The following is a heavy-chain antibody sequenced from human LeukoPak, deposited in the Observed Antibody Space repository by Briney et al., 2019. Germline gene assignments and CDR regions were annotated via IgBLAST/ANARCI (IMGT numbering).Heavy chain of an antibody. V-gene: IGHV4-59*11. CDR3: TSCPTGKHGYNSRYAFDI. CDR1: ADSIGGHY. CDR2: ISDSGVT. Sequence: SETLSLTCTVSADSIGGHYLSWVRQPPGKGLEWIGYISDSGVTNSSPYLKSRVTISVDTSKSQVSLNLSSMTAADTAVYYCTSCPTGKHGYNSRYAFDIWGQGTVVTVSS. D-gene: IGHD5-24*01. J-gene: IGHJ3*02.